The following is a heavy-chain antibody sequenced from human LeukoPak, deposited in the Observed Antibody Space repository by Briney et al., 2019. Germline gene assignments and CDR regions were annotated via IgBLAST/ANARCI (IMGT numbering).Heavy chain of an antibody. Sequence: GRSLRLSCAASGFTFSSYGMHWVRQAPGKGLEWVAVIWYDGSNKYYADSVKGRFTISRDNSKNTLYLQMNSLRAEDTAVYYCAKDSVGEGVWGQGTLVTVSS. D-gene: IGHD3-10*01. CDR2: IWYDGSNK. CDR3: AKDSVGEGV. CDR1: GFTFSSYG. V-gene: IGHV3-33*06. J-gene: IGHJ4*02.